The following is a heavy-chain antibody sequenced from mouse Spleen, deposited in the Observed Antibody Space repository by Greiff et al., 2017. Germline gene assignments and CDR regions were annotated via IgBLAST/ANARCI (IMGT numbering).Heavy chain of an antibody. CDR2: ISSGGSYT. J-gene: IGHJ4*01. D-gene: IGHD2-10*02. Sequence: EVKLMESGGGLVKPGGSLKLSCAASGFTFSSYAMSWVRQTPEKRLEWVATISSGGSYTYYPDSVKGRFTISRDNAKNTLYLQMSSLRSEDTAMYYCARKYGNLGYAMDYWGQGTSVTVSS. CDR1: GFTFSSYA. V-gene: IGHV5-9-1*01. CDR3: ARKYGNLGYAMDY.